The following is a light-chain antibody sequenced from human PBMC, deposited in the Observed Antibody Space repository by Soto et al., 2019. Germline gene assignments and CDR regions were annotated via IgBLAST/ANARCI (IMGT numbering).Light chain of an antibody. CDR1: QIVSRH. V-gene: IGKV3-11*01. J-gene: IGKJ2*01. Sequence: EIVLTQSPATVSLSPGERATLSCRASQIVSRHLAWYQQKPGQAPSLLIYDISNRDTSVPARFSGSGSETDFTLTISSQEPEDSALYYCQQRNNWPRNTFGQGTKLEIK. CDR2: DIS. CDR3: QQRNNWPRNT.